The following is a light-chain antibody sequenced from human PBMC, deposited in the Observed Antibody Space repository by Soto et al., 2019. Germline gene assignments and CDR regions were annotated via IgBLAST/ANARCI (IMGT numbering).Light chain of an antibody. Sequence: QSALTQPASVSGSPGQSITISCTGTTSDVGGYNDVSWYQQHPGKAPKLMIYEVNNRPSGVSNRFSGSKSGNTASLTISGLHAEDEADYSCSSYTSSTTLSVFGSGTKLTVL. V-gene: IGLV2-14*01. CDR3: SSYTSSTTLSV. CDR1: TSDVGGYND. J-gene: IGLJ1*01. CDR2: EVN.